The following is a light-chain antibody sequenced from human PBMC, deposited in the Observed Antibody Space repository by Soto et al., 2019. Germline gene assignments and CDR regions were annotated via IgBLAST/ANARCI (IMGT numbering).Light chain of an antibody. CDR2: GAS. CDR3: QQYNNWPPIT. Sequence: EIVMTPSPATLSVSPGEGVTLYCRASQSVSSNLAWYQQRPGQAPRLLIYGASTRATGIPARFSGSGSGTEFTLTISSLQSEDFAVYYCQQYNNWPPITFGQGTRLEIK. CDR1: QSVSSN. J-gene: IGKJ5*01. V-gene: IGKV3-15*01.